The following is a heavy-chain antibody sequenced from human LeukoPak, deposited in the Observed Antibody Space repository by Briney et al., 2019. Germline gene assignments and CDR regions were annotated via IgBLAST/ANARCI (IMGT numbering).Heavy chain of an antibody. Sequence: GGSLRLSCAASGFTFSSYEMNWVRQAPGKGLEWVSYISSSGSTIYYADSVKGRFTISRDNAKNSLYLQMNSLRAEDTAVYYCARDLGTMVYFDYWGQGTLVTVSS. J-gene: IGHJ4*02. CDR3: ARDLGTMVYFDY. V-gene: IGHV3-48*03. CDR2: ISSSGSTI. D-gene: IGHD3-10*01. CDR1: GFTFSSYE.